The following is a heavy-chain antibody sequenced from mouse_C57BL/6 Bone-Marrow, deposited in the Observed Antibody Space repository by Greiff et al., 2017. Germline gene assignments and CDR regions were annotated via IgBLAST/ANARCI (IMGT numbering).Heavy chain of an antibody. V-gene: IGHV1-7*01. CDR3: ARLGLYAFDY. CDR1: GYTFTSYW. J-gene: IGHJ4*01. D-gene: IGHD4-1*01. CDR2: INPSSGYT. Sequence: QVQLQQSGAELAKPGASVKLSCKASGYTFTSYWMHWVKQRPGQGLEWIGYINPSSGYTKYNQKFKDKATLTEDKSSSTAYMQLSSRTYEDSAVYYCARLGLYAFDYWGQGTSFTVSS.